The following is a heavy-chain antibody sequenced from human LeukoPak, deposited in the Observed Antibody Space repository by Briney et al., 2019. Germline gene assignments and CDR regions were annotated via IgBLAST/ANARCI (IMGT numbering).Heavy chain of an antibody. D-gene: IGHD6-13*01. CDR3: ARGSYSSSWYRVDY. CDR1: GYTFTGYY. Sequence: GASVKVSCKASGYTFTGYYMHWVRQAPGQGLEWMGWINPNSGGTNYAQKFQGRVTMTRDTSISTAYMELSRLRSDDTAVYYCARGSYSSSWYRVDYWGQGTLVTLPA. J-gene: IGHJ4*02. V-gene: IGHV1-2*02. CDR2: INPNSGGT.